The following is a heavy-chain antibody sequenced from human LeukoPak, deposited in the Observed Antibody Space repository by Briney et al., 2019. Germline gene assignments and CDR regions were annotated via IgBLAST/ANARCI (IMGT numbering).Heavy chain of an antibody. D-gene: IGHD6-13*01. Sequence: GGSLRLSCVASGFTFSSYWMSWVRQAPGKGLEWVANIKQDGSEKYYVDSVKGRFTISRDNAKNSLYLQMNSLRAEDTAVYYCAREGVGSIAAAGTWYYYYMDVWGKGTTVTVSS. J-gene: IGHJ6*03. CDR3: AREGVGSIAAAGTWYYYYMDV. CDR2: IKQDGSEK. CDR1: GFTFSSYW. V-gene: IGHV3-7*01.